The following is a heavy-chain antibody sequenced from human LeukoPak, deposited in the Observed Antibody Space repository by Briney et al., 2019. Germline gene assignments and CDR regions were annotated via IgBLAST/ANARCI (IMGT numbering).Heavy chain of an antibody. Sequence: PSETLSLTCTVSGGSISSGDYYWSWIRQPPGKGLEWIGSFYYSGSTYYNPSLKSRVTISVDTSKNQFSLKLSSVTAADTAVYYCARGYYYDSSGSFDYWGQGTLVTVSS. V-gene: IGHV4-30-4*08. D-gene: IGHD3-22*01. CDR1: GGSISSGDYY. CDR2: FYYSGST. CDR3: ARGYYYDSSGSFDY. J-gene: IGHJ4*02.